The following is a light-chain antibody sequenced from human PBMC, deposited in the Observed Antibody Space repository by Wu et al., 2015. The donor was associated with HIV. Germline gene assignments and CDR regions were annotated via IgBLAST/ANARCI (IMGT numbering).Light chain of an antibody. Sequence: EVVLTQSPGTLSLSPGERATLSCRASQSVSTNYLAWYQQKPGQAPRLLIYGSSSRATGIPDRFSGSGSGTDFTLTISRLEPEDFAVYYCRQFGSSPQITFGGGTKVEIK. J-gene: IGKJ4*01. V-gene: IGKV3-20*01. CDR3: RQFGSSPQIT. CDR1: QSVSTNY. CDR2: GSS.